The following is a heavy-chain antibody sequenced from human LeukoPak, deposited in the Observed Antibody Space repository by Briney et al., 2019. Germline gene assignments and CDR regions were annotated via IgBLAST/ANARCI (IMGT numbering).Heavy chain of an antibody. CDR3: ARAEDY. CDR1: GFTVSSNY. Sequence: GGALRLSCAASGFTVSSNYMSWVRQAPGKGLEWVSIIYSGGTIYYADSVKGRFTISRDNSKNTLYLQMNSLRAEDTAVYYCARAEDYWGQGTLVTVSS. V-gene: IGHV3-53*01. J-gene: IGHJ4*02. CDR2: IYSGGTI.